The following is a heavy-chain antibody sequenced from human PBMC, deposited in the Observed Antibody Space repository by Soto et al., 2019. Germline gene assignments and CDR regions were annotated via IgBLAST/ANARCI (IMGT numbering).Heavy chain of an antibody. J-gene: IGHJ5*02. CDR2: IYYSGST. V-gene: IGHV4-31*03. Sequence: QVQLQESGPGLVKPSQTLSLTCTVSGGSISSGGYYWSWIRQHPGKGLEWIGYIYYSGSTYYNPSLKSRVTISVDTSKNQFSLKLSSVTAADTAVYYYARHEYGDYDGATYNWFDPWGQGTLVTVSS. CDR1: GGSISSGGYY. CDR3: ARHEYGDYDGATYNWFDP. D-gene: IGHD4-17*01.